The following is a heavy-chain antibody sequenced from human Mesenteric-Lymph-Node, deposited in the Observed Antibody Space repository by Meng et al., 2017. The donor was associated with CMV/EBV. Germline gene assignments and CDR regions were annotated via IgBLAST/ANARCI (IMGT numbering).Heavy chain of an antibody. CDR3: AKDYSFGYEVHYSDY. J-gene: IGHJ4*02. V-gene: IGHV3-23*01. Sequence: GESLKISCAASGFTFSSYAMSWVRQAPGKGLEWVSEISGSGGRTYYTDSVKGRFTISRDNSKNTLYLEMNSLRAEDTAIYYCAKDYSFGYEVHYSDYWGQGTLVTVSS. D-gene: IGHD5-18*01. CDR1: GFTFSSYA. CDR2: ISGSGGRT.